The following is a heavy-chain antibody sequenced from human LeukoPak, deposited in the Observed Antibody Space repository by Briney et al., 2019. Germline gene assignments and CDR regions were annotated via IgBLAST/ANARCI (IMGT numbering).Heavy chain of an antibody. Sequence: SETLSLTCTVSGGSISSYYWSWIRQPPGKGLEWIGYIYYSGSTNYKPSVKSRVTISVDTSKNQFSLKLSSVTAADTAVYYCARRGSSSWYRYFDYWGQGTLVTVSS. CDR3: ARRGSSSWYRYFDY. V-gene: IGHV4-59*01. CDR2: IYYSGST. CDR1: GGSISSYY. D-gene: IGHD6-13*01. J-gene: IGHJ4*02.